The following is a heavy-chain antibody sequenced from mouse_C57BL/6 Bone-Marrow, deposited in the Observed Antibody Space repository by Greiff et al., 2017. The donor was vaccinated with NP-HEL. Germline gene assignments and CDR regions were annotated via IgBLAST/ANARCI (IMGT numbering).Heavy chain of an antibody. Sequence: QVQLQQSGPGLVQPSQSLSITCTVSGFSLTSYGVHWVRQSPGKGLEWLGVIWSGGSTDYNAAFISRLSISKDNSKSQVFFKMNSLQADDTAIYYCASYYYGSKGDAMDYWGQGTSVTVSS. V-gene: IGHV2-2*01. CDR3: ASYYYGSKGDAMDY. CDR1: GFSLTSYG. D-gene: IGHD1-1*01. J-gene: IGHJ4*01. CDR2: IWSGGST.